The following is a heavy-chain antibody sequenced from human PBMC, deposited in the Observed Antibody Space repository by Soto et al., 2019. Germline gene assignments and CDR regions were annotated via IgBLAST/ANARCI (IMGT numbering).Heavy chain of an antibody. CDR1: GFTFSSYW. D-gene: IGHD4-17*01. CDR2: IKQDGSEK. CDR3: ARELASTTIPND. V-gene: IGHV3-7*04. J-gene: IGHJ4*02. Sequence: EVQLVESGGGLVQPGGSLRLSCAASGFTFSSYWMSWVRQAPGKGLEWVANIKQDGSEKYYVDSVKGRFTISRDNAKISLYREMNSLRAEDTAVYYCARELASTTIPNDWGLVTLVTVSS.